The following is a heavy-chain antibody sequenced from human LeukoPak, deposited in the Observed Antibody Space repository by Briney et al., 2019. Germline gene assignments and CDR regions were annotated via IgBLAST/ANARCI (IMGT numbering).Heavy chain of an antibody. CDR1: GFTFSSYG. V-gene: IGHV3-30*19. CDR3: ARVINYYFDY. CDR2: IAYDGNSK. Sequence: GGSLRLSCAASGFTFSSYGMHWVRQAPGKGLEWVAVIAYDGNSKYYADSVQGRFTISRDNSKNTLDLQMNSLRGEDTAVYYCARVINYYFDYWGQGTLVTVSS. J-gene: IGHJ4*02.